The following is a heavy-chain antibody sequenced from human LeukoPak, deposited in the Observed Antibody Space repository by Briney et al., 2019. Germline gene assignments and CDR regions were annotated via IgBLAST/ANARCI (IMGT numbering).Heavy chain of an antibody. Sequence: ASVKLSCKPPGYTFTGYYMHWGRQAPGQGLEWMGWIHPYSGGTSYAQKFQGRVTMTRDTSISTAYMDLSRLRFDDTAVYYCARVRGSSDWYWFDPWGQGTLVTVSS. J-gene: IGHJ5*02. CDR3: ARVRGSSDWYWFDP. CDR2: IHPYSGGT. CDR1: GYTFTGYY. D-gene: IGHD6-19*01. V-gene: IGHV1-2*02.